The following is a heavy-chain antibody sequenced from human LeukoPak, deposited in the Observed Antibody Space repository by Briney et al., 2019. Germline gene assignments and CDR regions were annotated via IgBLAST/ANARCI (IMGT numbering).Heavy chain of an antibody. V-gene: IGHV5-51*01. CDR3: ARAQLPSDRYYYYYYMDV. J-gene: IGHJ6*03. Sequence: GESLKISCEGSGYSFTSYWIGWVRQMPGKGLEWMGIIYPGDSDTRYSPSFQGQVTISADKSISTAYLQWSSLKASDTAMYYCARAQLPSDRYYYYYYMDVWGKGTTVTVSS. CDR1: GYSFTSYW. CDR2: IYPGDSDT. D-gene: IGHD5-24*01.